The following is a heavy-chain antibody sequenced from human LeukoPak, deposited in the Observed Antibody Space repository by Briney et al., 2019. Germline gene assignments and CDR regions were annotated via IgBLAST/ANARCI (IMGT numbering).Heavy chain of an antibody. CDR3: AREKLHSSGWYPDAFDI. D-gene: IGHD6-19*01. CDR2: INHSGSA. CDR1: GGPFSGHY. V-gene: IGHV4-34*01. Sequence: PSETLSLTCAVYGGPFSGHYWRWIRQPPGKGLEWIGEINHSGSANYSPSLKGRVTLSVDTSKNQFSLKLSSVTAADTAVYYCAREKLHSSGWYPDAFDIWGQGTMVTVSS. J-gene: IGHJ3*02.